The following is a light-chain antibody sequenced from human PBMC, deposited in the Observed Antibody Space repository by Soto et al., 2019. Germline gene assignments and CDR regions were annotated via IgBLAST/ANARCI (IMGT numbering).Light chain of an antibody. CDR1: SSDVGGYTY. V-gene: IGLV2-14*01. CDR3: SSYTSSNTRV. Sequence: QSALTQPASVSGSPGQSITISCTGTSSDVGGYTYVSWYQQHPGKAXKLXIYQVSNXPSGVSXRFXGXXXXXTXXLXISGXQTEDEADYYCSSYTSSNTRVFGGGTKLTVL. J-gene: IGLJ3*02. CDR2: QVS.